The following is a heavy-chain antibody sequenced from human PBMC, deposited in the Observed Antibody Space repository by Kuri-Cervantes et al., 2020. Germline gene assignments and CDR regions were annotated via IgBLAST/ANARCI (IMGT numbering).Heavy chain of an antibody. CDR1: GFTFSSYA. V-gene: IGHV3-48*03. J-gene: IGHJ4*02. D-gene: IGHD6-13*01. CDR2: ISSSGSTI. CDR3: ARGGYSSSFLHKVH. Sequence: GGSLRLSCAASGFTFSSYAMHWVRQAPGKGLEWVSYISSSGSTIYYADSVKGRFTISRDNAKNSLYLQMNSLRAEDTAVYYCARGGYSSSFLHKVHWGQGTLVTVSS.